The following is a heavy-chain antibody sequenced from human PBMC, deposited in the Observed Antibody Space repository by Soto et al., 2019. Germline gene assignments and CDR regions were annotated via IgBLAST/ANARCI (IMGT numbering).Heavy chain of an antibody. CDR2: INSDGSST. V-gene: IGHV3-74*01. CDR1: GFTFSSYW. D-gene: IGHD1-26*01. J-gene: IGHJ6*03. Sequence: GGSLRLSCAASGFTFSSYWMHWVRQAPGKGLVWVSRINSDGSSTSYADSVKGRFTISRDNAKNTLYLQMNSLRAEDTAVYYCARVGKGFHYYYYYMDVWGKGTTVTVSS. CDR3: ARVGKGFHYYYYYMDV.